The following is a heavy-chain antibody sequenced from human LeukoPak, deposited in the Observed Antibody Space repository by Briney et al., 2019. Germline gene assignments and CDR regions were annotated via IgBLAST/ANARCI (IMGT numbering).Heavy chain of an antibody. Sequence: ASVTVSCKAFGYSFTCYHLHWVRQAPRQGLEWRGWVNPKTGGTNYARKFQGRVTMTRDTSINTVNMELSRLTSDDTAVYYCSREFSSKLEWLAYVTGDDAFDVWGQGTMITVS. CDR3: SREFSSKLEWLAYVTGDDAFDV. J-gene: IGHJ3*01. D-gene: IGHD3-3*01. CDR2: VNPKTGGT. CDR1: GYSFTCYH. V-gene: IGHV1-2*02.